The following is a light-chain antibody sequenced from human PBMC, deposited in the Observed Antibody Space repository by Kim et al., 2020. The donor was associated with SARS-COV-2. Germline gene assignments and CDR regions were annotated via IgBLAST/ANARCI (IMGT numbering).Light chain of an antibody. CDR2: SAS. Sequence: PSLGDDVTITGPASQGTGRWLAWYQQEPGKSPKLLIYSASTLQSGVPSRFSGSGSGTDFSLSISSLQPEDFATYYCQQANVFPSTFGQGTKVDIK. CDR3: QQANVFPST. J-gene: IGKJ1*01. V-gene: IGKV1-12*02. CDR1: QGTGRW.